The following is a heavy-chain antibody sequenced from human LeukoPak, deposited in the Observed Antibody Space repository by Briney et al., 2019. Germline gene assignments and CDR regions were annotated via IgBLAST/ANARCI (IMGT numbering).Heavy chain of an antibody. D-gene: IGHD6-19*01. CDR1: GFTFSSYS. V-gene: IGHV3-21*04. CDR2: ISSSSSYI. CDR3: AKDLSLRSSDWYPGFDY. Sequence: GGSLRLSCAASGFTFSSYSMNWVRQAPGKGLEWVSSISSSSSYIYYADSVKGRFTISRDNAKNSLYLQMNSLRAEDTAVYYCAKDLSLRSSDWYPGFDYWGQGTLVTVSS. J-gene: IGHJ4*02.